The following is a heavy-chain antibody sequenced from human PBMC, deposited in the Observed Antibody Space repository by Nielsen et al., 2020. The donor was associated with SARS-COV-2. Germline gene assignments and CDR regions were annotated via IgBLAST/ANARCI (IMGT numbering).Heavy chain of an antibody. CDR1: GYTFTNYY. V-gene: IGHV1-46*01. CDR3: ASRVTKETDKYYMDV. J-gene: IGHJ6*03. D-gene: IGHD2-21*02. Sequence: VKVSCKASGYTFTNYYMHWVRQAPGQGLEWMGIINPSGGSTSYAQKFQGRVTMTRDTSTSTVYMELSSLRSEDTAVYYCASRVTKETDKYYMDVWGKGTTVTVSS. CDR2: INPSGGST.